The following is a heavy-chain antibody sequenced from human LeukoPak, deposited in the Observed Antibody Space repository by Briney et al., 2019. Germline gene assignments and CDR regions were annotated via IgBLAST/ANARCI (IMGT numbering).Heavy chain of an antibody. D-gene: IGHD2-2*01. CDR3: ARSIVVVPAAIEPYNWFDP. CDR1: GGTFSSYA. Sequence: SVKVSCKASGGTFSSYAISWVRQAPGQGLEWMGGIIPIFGTANYAQKFQGRVTITADESTSTAFMELSSLRSEDTAVYYCARSIVVVPAAIEPYNWFDPWGQGTLVTVSS. J-gene: IGHJ5*02. CDR2: IIPIFGTA. V-gene: IGHV1-69*13.